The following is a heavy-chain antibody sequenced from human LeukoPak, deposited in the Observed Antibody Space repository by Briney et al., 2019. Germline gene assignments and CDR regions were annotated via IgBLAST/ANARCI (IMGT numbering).Heavy chain of an antibody. D-gene: IGHD2-21*01. V-gene: IGHV3-48*03. CDR2: ISSSGTTI. J-gene: IGHJ6*02. CDR3: ARDVGYYPTGGYYGMDV. CDR1: GFTFSSYE. Sequence: GGSLRLSCAASGFTFSSYEMNWVRQAPGKGLEWVSYISSSGTTIYYADSVKGRFTISRDNAKNSLYLQMNSLRAEDTAVYYCARDVGYYPTGGYYGMDVWGQGTMVTVSS.